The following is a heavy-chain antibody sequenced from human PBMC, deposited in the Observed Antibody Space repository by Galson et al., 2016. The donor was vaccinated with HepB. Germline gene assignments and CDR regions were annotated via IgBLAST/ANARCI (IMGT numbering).Heavy chain of an antibody. V-gene: IGHV3-7*03. D-gene: IGHD3-22*01. Sequence: SLRLSCAASGIPFSTYCMTWVRQAPGKGPEWVAVIKPDGREIQYVDSVKGRFTISRDDGKNSLYLQMDTLRAEDTAVYYCARVFSYDRRDYYRHFDSWGRGTLVTVSS. CDR3: ARVFSYDRRDYYRHFDS. CDR2: IKPDGREI. J-gene: IGHJ4*02. CDR1: GIPFSTYC.